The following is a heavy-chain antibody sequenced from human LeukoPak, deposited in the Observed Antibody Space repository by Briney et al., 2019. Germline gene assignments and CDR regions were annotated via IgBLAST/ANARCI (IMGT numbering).Heavy chain of an antibody. CDR3: ARDSLSSSSGYYYYYMDV. CDR1: GYTFTSYY. CDR2: INPSGGST. D-gene: IGHD6-6*01. Sequence: GASVKVSCKASGYTFTSYYMHWVRQAPGQGLEWMGIINPSGGSTSYAQKFQGRVTMTRDMSTSTVYMELSSLRSEDTAVYYCARDSLSSSSGYYYYYMDVWGKGTTVTVSS. J-gene: IGHJ6*03. V-gene: IGHV1-46*01.